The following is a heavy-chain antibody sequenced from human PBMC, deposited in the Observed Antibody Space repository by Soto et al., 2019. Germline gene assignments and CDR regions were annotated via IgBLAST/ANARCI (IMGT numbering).Heavy chain of an antibody. CDR2: IYPSDSYT. V-gene: IGHV5-10-1*01. J-gene: IGHJ6*03. D-gene: IGHD4-17*01. CDR1: GYSFTSYW. CDR3: ATLDYGEIGYYMDV. Sequence: GESLKISCKGSGYSFTSYWISWVRQMPGKGLEWMGSIYPSDSYTNYSPSFQGHVTISADKSISTAYLQWSSLKASDTAMYYCATLDYGEIGYYMDVWGKGTTVTVSS.